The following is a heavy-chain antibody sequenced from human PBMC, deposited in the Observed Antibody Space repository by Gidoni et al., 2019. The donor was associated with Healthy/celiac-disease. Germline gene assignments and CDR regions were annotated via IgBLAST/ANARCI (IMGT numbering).Heavy chain of an antibody. Sequence: VQLVESGGVVVQPGWYLRVSCAGSGFTFSSYVMHWVRTAPGKGLECVGFRLYEGSNKYYADSVKGRLTISRDNSKNTLYLQMNSLRAEDTAVYYCAREPGIAVAGTRLDYYGMDVWGQGTTVTVSS. CDR3: AREPGIAVAGTRLDYYGMDV. J-gene: IGHJ6*02. CDR2: RLYEGSNK. CDR1: GFTFSSYV. D-gene: IGHD6-19*01. V-gene: IGHV3-30*02.